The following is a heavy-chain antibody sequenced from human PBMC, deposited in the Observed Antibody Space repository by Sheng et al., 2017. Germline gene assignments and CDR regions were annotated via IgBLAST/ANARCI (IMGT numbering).Heavy chain of an antibody. V-gene: IGHV1-69*13. CDR3: ARDPIPGKDIVATLTFDY. Sequence: QVQLVQSGAEVKKPGSSVKVSCKASGGTFSSYAISWVRQAPGQGLEWMGGIIPIFGTANYAQKFQGRVTITADESTSTAYMELSSLRSEDTAVYYCARDPIPGKDIVATLTFDYWGQGTLVTVSS. D-gene: IGHD5-12*01. CDR1: GGTFSSYA. CDR2: IIPIFGTA. J-gene: IGHJ4*02.